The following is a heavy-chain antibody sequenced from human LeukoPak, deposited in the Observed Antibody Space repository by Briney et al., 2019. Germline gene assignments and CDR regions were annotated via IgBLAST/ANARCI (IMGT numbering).Heavy chain of an antibody. V-gene: IGHV4-59*01. CDR2: IYYSGST. J-gene: IGHJ6*03. CDR1: GGSISSYY. CDR3: ARVYCSGGSCLYYYYYYMDV. D-gene: IGHD2-15*01. Sequence: SETLSLTCSVSGGSISSYYWSWIRQPPGKGLEWIGYIYYSGSTNYNPSLKSRVTISVDTSKNQFSLRLSSVTAADTAVYYCARVYCSGGSCLYYYYYYMDVWGKGTTVTISS.